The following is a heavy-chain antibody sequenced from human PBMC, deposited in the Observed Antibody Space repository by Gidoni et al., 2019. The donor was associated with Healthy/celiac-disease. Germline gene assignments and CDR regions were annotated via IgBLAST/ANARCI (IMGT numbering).Heavy chain of an antibody. CDR3: VRIAAAWYGGWAFDI. Sequence: QLQLQESGPGLVKPSETLSLTCTVSGGSISSSSYYWGWIRQPPGKGLEWIGSIYYSGSTYYNPSLKSRVTISVDTSKNQFSLKLSSVTAADTAVYYCVRIAAAWYGGWAFDIWGQGTMVTVSS. CDR1: GGSISSSSYY. CDR2: IYYSGST. D-gene: IGHD6-13*01. V-gene: IGHV4-39*01. J-gene: IGHJ3*02.